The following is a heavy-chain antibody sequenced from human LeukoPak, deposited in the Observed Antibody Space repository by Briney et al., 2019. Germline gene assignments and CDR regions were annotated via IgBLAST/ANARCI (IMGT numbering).Heavy chain of an antibody. D-gene: IGHD2-8*01. CDR1: GGSISSGGYY. CDR2: IYHSGST. CDR3: ARYCTNGVCRGNWFDP. Sequence: SETLSLTCTVSGGSISSGGYYWSWIRQPPGKGLEWIGYIYHSGSTYYNPSLKSRVTISVDRSKNQFSLKLSSVTAADTAVYYCARYCTNGVCRGNWFDPWGQGTLVTVSS. V-gene: IGHV4-30-2*01. J-gene: IGHJ5*02.